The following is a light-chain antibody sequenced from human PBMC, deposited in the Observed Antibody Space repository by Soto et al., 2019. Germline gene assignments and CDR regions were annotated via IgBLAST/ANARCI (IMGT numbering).Light chain of an antibody. CDR2: VNSDGSH. J-gene: IGLJ2*01. CDR3: QTWTTGVQV. Sequence: QPVLTQSPSASASLGTSVKLTCTLSSEHSTYAIAWHQQQPEKGPRYLMKVNSDGSHSEGDGIPDRFSGSSSGPERYLTISSLRSEDEADYYCQTWTTGVQVFGGGTKVTVL. V-gene: IGLV4-69*01. CDR1: SEHSTYA.